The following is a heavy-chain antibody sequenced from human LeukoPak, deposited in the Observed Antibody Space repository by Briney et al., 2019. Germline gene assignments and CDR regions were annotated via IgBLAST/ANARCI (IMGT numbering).Heavy chain of an antibody. CDR2: ISYDESKK. J-gene: IGHJ4*02. Sequence: GGSLRLSCAASGFTFSSYAMHWVRQAPGKGLEWVAVISYDESKKYYADSVKGRFTISRDNSKNTVYLQMNSLRAEDTAVYYCANTYYAFWSGSFWGQGPLVTVSS. D-gene: IGHD3-3*01. CDR1: GFTFSSYA. V-gene: IGHV3-30-3*01. CDR3: ANTYYAFWSGSF.